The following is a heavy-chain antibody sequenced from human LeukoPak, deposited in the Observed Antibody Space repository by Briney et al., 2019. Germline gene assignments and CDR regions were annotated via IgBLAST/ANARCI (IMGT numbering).Heavy chain of an antibody. CDR3: VRGPYGSGISNWFDP. V-gene: IGHV4-38-2*02. CDR1: GYSISSGYY. Sequence: SETLSLTCTVSGYSISSGYYWGWIRQPPGKGLEWIGSIYHSGSTYYNPSLKSRVTVSVDTSKNQFSLKLTSVTAADTAVYYCVRGPYGSGISNWFDPWGQGTQVIVSS. CDR2: IYHSGST. D-gene: IGHD3-10*01. J-gene: IGHJ5*02.